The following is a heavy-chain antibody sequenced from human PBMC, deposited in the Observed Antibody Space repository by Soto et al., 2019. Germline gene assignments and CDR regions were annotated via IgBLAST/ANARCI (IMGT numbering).Heavy chain of an antibody. Sequence: SVKVSCKASGGTFSSYAISWVRQAPGQGLEWMGGIIPIFGTANYAQKFQGRVTITADESTSTAYMELSSLRSEDTAVYYCASHISPLEYFQHWGQGTLVTVSS. CDR3: ASHISPLEYFQH. V-gene: IGHV1-69*13. CDR1: GGTFSSYA. J-gene: IGHJ1*01. CDR2: IIPIFGTA. D-gene: IGHD2-21*01.